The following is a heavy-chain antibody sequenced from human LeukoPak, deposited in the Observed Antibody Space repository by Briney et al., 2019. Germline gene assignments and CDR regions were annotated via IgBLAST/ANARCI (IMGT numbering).Heavy chain of an antibody. CDR2: INRAGIES. D-gene: IGHD1-26*01. CDR1: GFTFIDYW. CDR3: ARVGTWELQRVFDN. V-gene: IGHV3-7*01. Sequence: PGGSLRLSCAASGFTFIDYWMTWVRQVPGKGLEWVANINRAGIESYYVDSVKGRFTISRDNAEKSLYLQMDSLRVDDTAVYYCARVGTWELQRVFDNWGQGTLVTVSS. J-gene: IGHJ4*02.